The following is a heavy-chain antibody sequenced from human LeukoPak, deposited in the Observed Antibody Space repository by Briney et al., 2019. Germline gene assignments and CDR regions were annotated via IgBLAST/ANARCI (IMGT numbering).Heavy chain of an antibody. V-gene: IGHV4-34*01. J-gene: IGHJ4*02. D-gene: IGHD4-23*01. CDR1: GGSFSGYY. CDR2: INHSRST. Sequence: PSETLSLTCAVYGGSFSGYYWSWIRQPPGKGLEWIGEINHSRSTNYNPSLKSRVTISVDTSKNQFSLKLSSVTAADTAVYYCARGNTVVKRWLDYWGQGTLVTVSS. CDR3: ARGNTVVKRWLDY.